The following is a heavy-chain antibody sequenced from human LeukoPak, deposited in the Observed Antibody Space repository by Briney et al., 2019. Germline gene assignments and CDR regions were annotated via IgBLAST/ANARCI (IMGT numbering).Heavy chain of an antibody. Sequence: SETLSLTCTVSGGSVSSNNYYWAWIRQPPGKGLEWIGSGYYSGSTYSTPSLKSRVTISVDTSKNQFSLRLNSVTATDTAVYYCARAGGYSGAHGYWGQGTLVTVSS. D-gene: IGHD5-12*01. V-gene: IGHV4-39*01. J-gene: IGHJ4*02. CDR1: GGSVSSNNYY. CDR2: GYYSGST. CDR3: ARAGGYSGAHGY.